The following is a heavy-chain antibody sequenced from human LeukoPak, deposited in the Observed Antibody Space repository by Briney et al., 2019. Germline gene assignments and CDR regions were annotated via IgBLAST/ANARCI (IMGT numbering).Heavy chain of an antibody. D-gene: IGHD6-13*01. CDR2: IRYDGSNK. Sequence: PGGSLRLSCAASGFTFSSYGMHWVRQAPGKGLEWVAFIRYDGSNKYYADSVKGRFTISRDNSKNTLYLQMNSLRAEDTAVYYCMPWPGGGFYSSSWYGYDYWGQGTLVTVSS. CDR1: GFTFSSYG. V-gene: IGHV3-30*02. CDR3: MPWPGGGFYSSSWYGYDY. J-gene: IGHJ4*02.